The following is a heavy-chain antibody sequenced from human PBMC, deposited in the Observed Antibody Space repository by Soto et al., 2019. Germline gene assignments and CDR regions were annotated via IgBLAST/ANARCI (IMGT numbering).Heavy chain of an antibody. CDR1: GFTFSAYS. V-gene: IGHV3-30*14. D-gene: IGHD2-8*01. CDR2: ISFDGVIR. J-gene: IGHJ4*02. Sequence: QVQVTESGGGVVQPGGSLRLSCTTSGFTFSAYSMHWFRQAPGKWLEWVAVISFDGVIRNYADSVKGRFTISRDNSRNTLDLQMSSLRLEDTALYYCTREPVTTKWFFDNWGQGIVVVVSS. CDR3: TREPVTTKWFFDN.